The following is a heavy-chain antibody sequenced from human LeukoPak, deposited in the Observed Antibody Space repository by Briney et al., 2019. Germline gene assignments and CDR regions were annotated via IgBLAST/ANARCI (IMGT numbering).Heavy chain of an antibody. D-gene: IGHD3-3*01. CDR1: GASLEYFY. CDR2: IYSSGST. CDR3: ARLDIWSGYAAY. J-gene: IGHJ4*02. V-gene: IGHV4-59*08. Sequence: SETLSLTCSVSGASLEYFYWSWFRQPPGKSLECIGFIYSSGSTNYNPSLKSRVSISVDTSKNQFSLRLRSVTAADTAVYYCARLDIWSGYAAYWGQGALVAVSS.